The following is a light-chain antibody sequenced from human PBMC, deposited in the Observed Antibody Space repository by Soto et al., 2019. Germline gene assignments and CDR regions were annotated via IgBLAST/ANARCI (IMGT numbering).Light chain of an antibody. CDR3: QSYDTSLSASV. V-gene: IGLV1-40*01. Sequence: QSVLTQPPSVSGAPGQRVTISCTGSRSNIGAGYAVHWYQQLPGTAPKLLINDNTNRPSGVPDRFSASESGTSASLAITGLQSEDEADYYCQSYDTSLSASVFGGGTKVTVL. J-gene: IGLJ2*01. CDR2: DNT. CDR1: RSNIGAGYA.